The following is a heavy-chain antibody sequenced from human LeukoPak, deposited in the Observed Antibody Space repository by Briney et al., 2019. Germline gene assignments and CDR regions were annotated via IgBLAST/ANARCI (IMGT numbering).Heavy chain of an antibody. J-gene: IGHJ4*02. CDR2: IYYSGST. CDR3: ARSGGYSSPQNY. CDR1: GGSISSYY. Sequence: SSETLSLTCTVSGGSISSYYWSWIRQPPGKGLEWLGYIYYSGSTNYNPSLKSRVTISLDTSKSQFSLKLTSVTAADTAVYYCARSGGYSSPQNYWGQGTLVTVSS. V-gene: IGHV4-59*01. D-gene: IGHD6-19*01.